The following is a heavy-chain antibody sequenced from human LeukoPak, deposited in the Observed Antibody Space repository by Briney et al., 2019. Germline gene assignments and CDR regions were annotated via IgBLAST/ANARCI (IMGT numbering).Heavy chain of an antibody. D-gene: IGHD3-22*01. CDR1: GFTFSSYS. CDR2: ISSSSSTI. J-gene: IGHJ4*02. CDR3: ARDRYDSSGEIDY. Sequence: GGSLRLSCAASGFTFSSYSMNWVRQAPGKGLEWVSYISSSSSTIYYADSVKGRFTISRDNAKNSLYLQMNSLRAEDTAVYYCARDRYDSSGEIDYWGQGTLVTVSS. V-gene: IGHV3-48*01.